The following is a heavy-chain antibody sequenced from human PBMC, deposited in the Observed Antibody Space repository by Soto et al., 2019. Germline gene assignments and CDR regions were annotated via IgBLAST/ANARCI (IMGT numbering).Heavy chain of an antibody. Sequence: SETLSLTCAVYGGSFSGYYWNWIRQPPGKGLEWIGEINHSGSTNYNPSLKSRVTISVDTSKNQFSLKLSSVTAADTAVYYCARDPTVTYGVDVWGQGTTVTVSS. CDR2: INHSGST. D-gene: IGHD4-17*01. CDR1: GGSFSGYY. J-gene: IGHJ6*02. V-gene: IGHV4-34*01. CDR3: ARDPTVTYGVDV.